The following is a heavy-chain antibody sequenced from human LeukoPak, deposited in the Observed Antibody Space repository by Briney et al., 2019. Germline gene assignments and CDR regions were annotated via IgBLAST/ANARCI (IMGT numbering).Heavy chain of an antibody. J-gene: IGHJ4*02. V-gene: IGHV4-34*01. CDR3: ARVLSVAATPGFDY. CDR1: GGSFSGYY. CDR2: INHSGST. D-gene: IGHD6-19*01. Sequence: SETLSLTCAVYGGSFSGYYWSWIRQPPGKGLEWIGEINHSGSTNYNPSLKGRVTISVDTSKNQFSLKLSSVTAADTAVYYCARVLSVAATPGFDYWGQGTLVTVSS.